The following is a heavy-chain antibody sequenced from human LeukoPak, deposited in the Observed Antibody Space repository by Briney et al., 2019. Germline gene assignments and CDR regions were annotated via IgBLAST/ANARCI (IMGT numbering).Heavy chain of an antibody. CDR2: INSDGSGT. CDR3: AREWFGVLDY. J-gene: IGHJ4*02. D-gene: IGHD3-10*01. V-gene: IGHV3-74*01. Sequence: GGSLRLSCAASGFTVSSNYMSWVRQAPGKGLVWVSRINSDGSGTTYADSVKGRFTISRDNAKNTLYMQMNSLRAEDTAVYYCAREWFGVLDYWGQGTLVTVSS. CDR1: GFTVSSNY.